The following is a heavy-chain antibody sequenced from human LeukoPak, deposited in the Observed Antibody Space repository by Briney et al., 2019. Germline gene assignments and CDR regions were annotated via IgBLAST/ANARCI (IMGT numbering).Heavy chain of an antibody. CDR2: ISYDGSNK. V-gene: IGHV3-30-3*01. Sequence: PGGSLRLSCAASGSTFSSYAMHWVRQAPGKGLEWVAVISYDGSNKYYADSVKGRFTISRDNSKNTLYLQMNSLRAEDTAVYYCARGPTSYYDFWSGYSGDYFDYWGQGTLVTVSS. D-gene: IGHD3-3*01. CDR3: ARGPTSYYDFWSGYSGDYFDY. CDR1: GSTFSSYA. J-gene: IGHJ4*02.